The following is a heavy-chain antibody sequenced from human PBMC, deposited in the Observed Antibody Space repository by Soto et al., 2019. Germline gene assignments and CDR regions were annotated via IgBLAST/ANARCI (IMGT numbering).Heavy chain of an antibody. J-gene: IGHJ2*01. CDR1: GFTFSNFG. Sequence: GGSLRLSCAASGFTFSNFGMHWVRQAPGKGLEWVAVIWYDGSNEYYPDSVKGRFTISRDNSKNTLYLQMNSLRAEDTAVYYCARLNTGWYFDFWGRGTLITVSS. V-gene: IGHV3-33*01. D-gene: IGHD4-17*01. CDR3: ARLNTGWYFDF. CDR2: IWYDGSNE.